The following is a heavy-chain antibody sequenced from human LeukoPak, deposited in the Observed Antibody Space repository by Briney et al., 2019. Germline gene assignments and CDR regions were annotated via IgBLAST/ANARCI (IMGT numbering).Heavy chain of an antibody. D-gene: IGHD2-2*02. Sequence: GGSLRLSCAASGFTFSSYGMHWVRQAPGKGLEWVAVIWYDGSNKYYADSVKGRFTISRDNSKNTLYLQMNSLRAEDTAVYYRARDLAYCSSTSCYILYAFDIWGQGTMVTVSS. CDR1: GFTFSSYG. J-gene: IGHJ3*02. CDR3: ARDLAYCSSTSCYILYAFDI. CDR2: IWYDGSNK. V-gene: IGHV3-33*01.